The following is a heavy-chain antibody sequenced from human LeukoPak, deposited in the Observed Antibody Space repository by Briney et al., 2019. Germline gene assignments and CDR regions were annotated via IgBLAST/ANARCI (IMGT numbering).Heavy chain of an antibody. CDR3: ARVYGDLDY. D-gene: IGHD4-17*01. V-gene: IGHV3-21*01. Sequence: TGGSLRLSCAASGFTFSTYSMNWVRQAPGKGLEWVSSISSSGGYIFDADSVKGRFTISRDNAKNSLYLQMNSLRAEDTAVYYCARVYGDLDYWGQGTLVTVSS. CDR1: GFTFSTYS. CDR2: ISSSGGYI. J-gene: IGHJ4*02.